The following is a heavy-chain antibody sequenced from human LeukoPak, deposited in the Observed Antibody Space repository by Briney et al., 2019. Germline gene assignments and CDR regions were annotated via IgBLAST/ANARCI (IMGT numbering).Heavy chain of an antibody. V-gene: IGHV4-4*07. CDR1: GGSISSHY. J-gene: IGHJ4*02. CDR2: IYTSGST. CDR3: ARGSGVGYGDYEGFDY. D-gene: IGHD4-17*01. Sequence: SSETLSLTCTVSGGSISSHYWSWIRQPAGKGLEWIGRIYTSGSTNYNPSLKSRVTMSVDTSKNQFSLKLSSVTAAGAAVYYCARGSGVGYGDYEGFDYWGQGTLVTVSS.